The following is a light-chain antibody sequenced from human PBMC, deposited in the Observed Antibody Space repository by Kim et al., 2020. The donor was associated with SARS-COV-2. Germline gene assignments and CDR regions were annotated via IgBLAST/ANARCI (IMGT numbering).Light chain of an antibody. CDR1: SSDVGGYNY. CDR2: DVS. J-gene: IGLJ1*01. V-gene: IGLV2-14*03. CDR3: SSYTSSDTQV. Sequence: QSALTQPASVSGSPGQSITISCTGTSSDVGGYNYVSWYQQRPGKAPKLMIYDVSYRPSGVSNRFSGSKSGNTASLTISGLQAEDDADYYCSSYTSSDTQVFGTGTNVTVL.